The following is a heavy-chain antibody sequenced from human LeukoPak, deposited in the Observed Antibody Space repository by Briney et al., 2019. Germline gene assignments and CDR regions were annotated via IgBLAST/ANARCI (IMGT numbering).Heavy chain of an antibody. J-gene: IGHJ5*02. Sequence: SETLSLTCTVSGDSINAYYWGWIRQPPGKGLEWIGYIYFSGTTTYNPSLESRVTISVDTSKNQFSLKLSSVTAADTAVYYCARRRAEGGSNGHYNWFDPWGQGILVTVSS. CDR2: IYFSGTT. V-gene: IGHV4-59*08. D-gene: IGHD6-13*01. CDR1: GDSINAYY. CDR3: ARRRAEGGSNGHYNWFDP.